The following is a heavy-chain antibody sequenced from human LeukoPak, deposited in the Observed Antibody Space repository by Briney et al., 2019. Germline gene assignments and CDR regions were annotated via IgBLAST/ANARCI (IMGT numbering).Heavy chain of an antibody. CDR2: IYHSGST. CDR3: ARDNTVTSYYYYYYGMDV. D-gene: IGHD4-17*01. J-gene: IGHJ6*02. V-gene: IGHV4-59*12. Sequence: SETLSLTCTVSGGSISSYYWSWIRQPPGKGLEWIGYIYHSGSTYYNPSLKSRVTISVDTSKNQFSLKLSSVTAADTAVYYCARDNTVTSYYYYYYGMDVWGQGTTVTVSS. CDR1: GGSISSYY.